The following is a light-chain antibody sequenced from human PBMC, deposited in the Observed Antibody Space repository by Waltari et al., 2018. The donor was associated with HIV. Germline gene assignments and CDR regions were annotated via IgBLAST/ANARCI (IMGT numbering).Light chain of an antibody. V-gene: IGLV1-44*01. CDR3: STWDDRLNGVV. CDR1: THNIGSSN. Sequence: QSVLTQPPSASGTPGQRVTISCSGSTHNIGSSNVNWYQQFSRAAPKLLIYADAQRPSGVPDRFSGSNSGTSASLVISGLQSEDEADYYCSTWDDRLNGVVFGGGTRLTVV. CDR2: ADA. J-gene: IGLJ2*01.